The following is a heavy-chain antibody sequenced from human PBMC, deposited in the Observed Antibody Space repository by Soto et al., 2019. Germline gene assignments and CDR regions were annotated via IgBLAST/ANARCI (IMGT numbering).Heavy chain of an antibody. V-gene: IGHV5-51*01. CDR1: GYSFSNYW. Sequence: GESLKISCKISGYSFSNYWLAWVGQMPGKGLELMGLIYPADSDTRYSTSFQGQVTISADKSITTAYLHWSNLKASDTAMYYRARSWNDFGTYGAFDYWGQGTRVTVSS. D-gene: IGHD4-4*01. CDR2: IYPADSDT. J-gene: IGHJ4*02. CDR3: ARSWNDFGTYGAFDY.